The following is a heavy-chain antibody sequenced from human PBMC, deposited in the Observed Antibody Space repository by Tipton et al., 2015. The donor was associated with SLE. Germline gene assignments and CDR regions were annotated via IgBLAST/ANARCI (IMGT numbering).Heavy chain of an antibody. CDR1: GFTFSSYA. CDR2: ISYDGNNK. CDR3: ATIPQGGSWYTKVFDY. Sequence: SLRLSCAASGFTFSSYAMHWVRQAPGKGLEWVAVISYDGNNKYYADSVKGRFTISRDNSKNTLYLQMNSLRAEDTAVYYCATIPQGGSWYTKVFDYWGQGTLVTVSS. J-gene: IGHJ4*02. D-gene: IGHD6-13*01. V-gene: IGHV3-30*04.